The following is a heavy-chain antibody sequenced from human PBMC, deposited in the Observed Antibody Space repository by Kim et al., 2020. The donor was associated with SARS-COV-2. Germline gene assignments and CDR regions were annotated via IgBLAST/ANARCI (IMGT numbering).Heavy chain of an antibody. CDR3: ASIYGSGRLYYYYGMDV. D-gene: IGHD3-10*01. V-gene: IGHV4-34*01. CDR2: INHSGST. CDR1: GGSFSGYY. J-gene: IGHJ6*02. Sequence: SETLSLTCAVYGGSFSGYYWSWIRQPPGKGLEWIGEINHSGSTNYNPSLKSRVTISVDTSKNQFSLKLSSVTAADTAVYYCASIYGSGRLYYYYGMDVWGQGTTVTVSS.